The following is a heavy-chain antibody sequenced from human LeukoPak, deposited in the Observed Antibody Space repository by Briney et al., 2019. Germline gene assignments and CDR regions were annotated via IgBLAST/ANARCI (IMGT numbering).Heavy chain of an antibody. D-gene: IGHD1-7*01. V-gene: IGHV3-48*01. CDR2: ITSSSETI. CDR1: GFTFSTYS. J-gene: IGHJ4*02. Sequence: PGGSLRLSCAASGFTFSTYSMNWVRQAPGKGLEWVSYITSSSETIYYADSVKGRFTTSRDNARNSLYLQMNSLRAEDTAVYYCARDKHNWNYEGLDYWGQGTLVTVSS. CDR3: ARDKHNWNYEGLDY.